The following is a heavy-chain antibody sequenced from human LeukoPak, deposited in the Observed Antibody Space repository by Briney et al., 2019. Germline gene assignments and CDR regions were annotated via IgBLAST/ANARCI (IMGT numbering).Heavy chain of an antibody. CDR1: GFTFSSYG. CDR2: IWYDGSNK. J-gene: IGHJ4*02. D-gene: IGHD3-22*01. CDR3: ARADDYYDSSGYVDY. Sequence: PGGSLRLSCAASGFTFSSYGMHWVRQAPGKGLEWVAVIWYDGSNKYYADSMKGRFTISRDNSKNTLYLQMNSLRAEDTAVYYCARADDYYDSSGYVDYWGQGTLVTVSS. V-gene: IGHV3-33*01.